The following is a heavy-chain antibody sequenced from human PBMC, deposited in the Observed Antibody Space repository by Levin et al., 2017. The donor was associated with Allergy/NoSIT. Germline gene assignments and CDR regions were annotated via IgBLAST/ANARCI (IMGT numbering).Heavy chain of an antibody. D-gene: IGHD3-16*01. J-gene: IGHJ3*02. V-gene: IGHV5-51*01. CDR2: IYPGDSDT. CDR1: GYSFTSYW. Sequence: GGSLRLSCKGSGYSFTSYWIGWVRQMPGKGLEWMGIIYPGDSDTRYSPSFQGQVTISADKSISTAYLQWSSLKASDTAMYYCATLGGPMTLSRGDVDIWGQGTMVTVSS. CDR3: ATLGGPMTLSRGDVDI.